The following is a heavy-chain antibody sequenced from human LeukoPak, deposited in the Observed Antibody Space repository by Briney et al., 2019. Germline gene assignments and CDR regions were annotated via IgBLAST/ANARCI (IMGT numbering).Heavy chain of an antibody. Sequence: SETLSLTCAVYGGSFSGYYWSWIRQPPGKGLEWIGEINHSGSTNYNPSLKSRVTMSVDTSKNQFSLKLSSVTAADTALYYCARVLGTYFDYWGQGTLVTVSS. CDR1: GGSFSGYY. V-gene: IGHV4-34*01. J-gene: IGHJ4*02. D-gene: IGHD7-27*01. CDR2: INHSGST. CDR3: ARVLGTYFDY.